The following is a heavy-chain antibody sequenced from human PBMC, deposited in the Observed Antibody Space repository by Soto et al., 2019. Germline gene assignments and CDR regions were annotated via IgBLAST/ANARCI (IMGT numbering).Heavy chain of an antibody. J-gene: IGHJ3*01. CDR1: GFTFSYYW. CDR3: ARGDRGAFDL. V-gene: IGHV3-74*01. D-gene: IGHD2-21*02. Sequence: EVELVESKGGLVQPGESLRLSCAASGFTFSYYWMHWVRQAPGQGLVWVSRIHSDGSSTTYADSVKGRFTISRDNAKNTVDLQMNSLRAEDTAVYYCARGDRGAFDLWGQGTMVTVSS. CDR2: IHSDGSST.